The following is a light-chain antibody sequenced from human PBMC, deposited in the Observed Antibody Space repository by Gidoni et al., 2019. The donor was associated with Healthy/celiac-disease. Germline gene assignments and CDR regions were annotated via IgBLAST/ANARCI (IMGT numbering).Light chain of an antibody. J-gene: IGKJ2*01. CDR3: QQSYSTPPNT. CDR2: AAS. CDR1: QSISSY. V-gene: IGKV1-39*01. Sequence: DIQMTQSPSSLSASVGDRVTITCRASQSISSYLNWYQQKPGKAPKLLIYAASSLQSGVPSRFSGSGSGTDFTLTISSLKPEDFATYYCQQSYSTPPNTFXQXTKLEIK.